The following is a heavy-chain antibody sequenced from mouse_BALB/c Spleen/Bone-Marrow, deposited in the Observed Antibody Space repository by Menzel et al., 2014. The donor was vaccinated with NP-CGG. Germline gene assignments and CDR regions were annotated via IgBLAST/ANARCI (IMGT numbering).Heavy chain of an antibody. J-gene: IGHJ3*01. CDR1: GFTFTDYY. CDR3: ARDRRYDLAWFAY. D-gene: IGHD2-14*01. Sequence: EVKLVESGGGLVQPGGSLRLSCATSGFTFTDYYMSWVRQPPGKALEWLGFIRNKANGYTTEYSASVKGRFTISRDNSQSILHLQMNTLRAEDSATYYCARDRRYDLAWFAYWGQGTLVTVSA. V-gene: IGHV7-3*02. CDR2: IRNKANGYTT.